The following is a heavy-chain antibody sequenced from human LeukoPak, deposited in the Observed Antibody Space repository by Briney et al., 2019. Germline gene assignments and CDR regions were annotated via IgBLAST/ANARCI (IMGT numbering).Heavy chain of an antibody. CDR2: IDPSESYT. D-gene: IGHD6-13*01. Sequence: GESLKISCKGSGCTFTNYWISWVRQMPAKGLEGMGRIDPSESYTNYSPSFQGHVTISTDKSISTAYLQWSILKASDTAMYYCATHGGYSNSWFDSWGQGTLVTVSS. CDR3: ATHGGYSNSWFDS. V-gene: IGHV5-10-1*01. J-gene: IGHJ5*01. CDR1: GCTFTNYW.